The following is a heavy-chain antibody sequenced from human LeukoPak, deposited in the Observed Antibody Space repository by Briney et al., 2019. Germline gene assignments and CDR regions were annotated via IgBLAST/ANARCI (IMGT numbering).Heavy chain of an antibody. CDR3: AGGRLGSSGWLSIDY. Sequence: GGALRISCAAPGFTLSTYSMNWVRQAPGEGVEWVSSISGGSSYIYYADSVKGRFTISRDNAKNSLYLQMNSLRREDTAVYYCAGGRLGSSGWLSIDYWGQGTLVTVSS. CDR1: GFTLSTYS. D-gene: IGHD6-19*01. J-gene: IGHJ4*02. V-gene: IGHV3-21*01. CDR2: ISGGSSYI.